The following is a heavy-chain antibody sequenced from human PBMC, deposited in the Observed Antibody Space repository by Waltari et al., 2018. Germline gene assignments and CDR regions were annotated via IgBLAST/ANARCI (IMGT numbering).Heavy chain of an antibody. J-gene: IGHJ3*01. Sequence: QSGAEVKKPGYSVKVSCKVSGGSFSDYAISWVRQAPGEGLEWMGGIVPVFGSTKYAQKFQARVKITADESTDTAYMDLGGLGSEDTAIYYCARGETYDLYALHVWGQGTLVTVSS. CDR2: IVPVFGST. CDR1: GGSFSDYA. V-gene: IGHV1-69*01. CDR3: ARGETYDLYALHV. D-gene: IGHD3-3*01.